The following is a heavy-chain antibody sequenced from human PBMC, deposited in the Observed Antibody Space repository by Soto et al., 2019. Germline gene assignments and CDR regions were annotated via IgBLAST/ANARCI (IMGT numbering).Heavy chain of an antibody. D-gene: IGHD2-2*02. CDR3: ARAPKYCSSTSCYTNDY. CDR2: INSDGSST. J-gene: IGHJ4*02. CDR1: GFTFSSYW. V-gene: IGHV3-74*01. Sequence: CGSLRLSCAASGFTFSSYWMHWVRQAPGKGLVWVSRINSDGSSTSYADSVKGRFTISRDNAKNTLYLQMNSLRAEDTAVYYCARAPKYCSSTSCYTNDYWGQGTLVTVSS.